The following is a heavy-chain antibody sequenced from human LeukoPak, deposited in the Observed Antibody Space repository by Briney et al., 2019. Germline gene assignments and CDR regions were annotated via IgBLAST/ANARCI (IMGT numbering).Heavy chain of an antibody. CDR2: IFYSGST. D-gene: IGHD1-1*01. J-gene: IGHJ4*02. CDR1: SGSISTSNYY. Sequence: SETLSLTCTVSSGSISTSNYYWGWVRQPPGKALEWIGNIFYSGSTYYSPSLKSRVTISLDTSRNQFSLKLNSVTAADTAVYYCARQTGTTRSLDYWGQGTLVTVSS. V-gene: IGHV4-39*01. CDR3: ARQTGTTRSLDY.